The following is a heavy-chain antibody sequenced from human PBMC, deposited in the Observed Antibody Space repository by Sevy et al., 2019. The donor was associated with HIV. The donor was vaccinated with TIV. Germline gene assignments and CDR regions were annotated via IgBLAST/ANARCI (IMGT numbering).Heavy chain of an antibody. CDR1: GFTFSGYT. D-gene: IGHD2-2*01. CDR3: ARGGWDIVVVPAAFDI. Sequence: GGSLRLSCAASGFTFSGYTLHWVRQAPGKGLEWVAVISFDGSNKYYVDSVKGRFTISRDKSKNRLYLQMNSLRPEDTAVYYCARGGWDIVVVPAAFDIWGQGTMVTVSS. V-gene: IGHV3-30-3*01. J-gene: IGHJ3*02. CDR2: ISFDGSNK.